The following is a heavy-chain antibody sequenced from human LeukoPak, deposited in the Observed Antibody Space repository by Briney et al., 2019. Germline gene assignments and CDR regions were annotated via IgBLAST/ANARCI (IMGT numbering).Heavy chain of an antibody. V-gene: IGHV3-30*18. J-gene: IGHJ4*02. Sequence: GGSLRLSCAASGFTFNSYGMHWVRQAPGKGREWVAVTSYDGSNKNYADSVRGRFTISRDNSKDTLYLQMNSLRAEDTAIYYCAKNYGGNSGFFDYWGQGTLVTVSS. CDR3: AKNYGGNSGFFDY. D-gene: IGHD4-23*01. CDR2: TSYDGSNK. CDR1: GFTFNSYG.